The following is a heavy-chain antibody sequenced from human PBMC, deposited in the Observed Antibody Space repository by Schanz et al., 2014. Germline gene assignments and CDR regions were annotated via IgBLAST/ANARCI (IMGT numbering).Heavy chain of an antibody. CDR3: ASGVHVSSLQKGLQF. J-gene: IGHJ1*01. D-gene: IGHD3-10*01. CDR1: GFAFSSYS. CDR2: IATSSSTR. Sequence: VQLVESGGGVVQPGRSLRLSCTASGFAFSSYSMNWVRQVPGKGLEWLSYIATSSSTRHYADSVEGRVTISRDNAKNSVSLQMRRLRVEDTAVYYCASGVHVSSLQKGLQFWGRGTLVIVSS. V-gene: IGHV3-48*01.